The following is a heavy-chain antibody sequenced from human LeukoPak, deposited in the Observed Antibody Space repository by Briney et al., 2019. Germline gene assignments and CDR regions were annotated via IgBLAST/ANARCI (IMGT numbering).Heavy chain of an antibody. Sequence: GRSLRLSCAASGFTFSRYCIHWVRHAPGKGLVWVSRINSDGSSTSYTDSAKGRYTISRDNAKNTLYLQMNSLRAEHTAVYYCARVFIVGINWFDPWGQGTLVTVSS. CDR1: GFTFSRYC. D-gene: IGHD1-26*01. CDR3: ARVFIVGINWFDP. V-gene: IGHV3-74*01. J-gene: IGHJ5*02. CDR2: INSDGSST.